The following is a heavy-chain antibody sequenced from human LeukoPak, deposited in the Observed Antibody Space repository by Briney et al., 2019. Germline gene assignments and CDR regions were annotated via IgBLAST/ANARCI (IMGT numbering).Heavy chain of an antibody. CDR1: RYTFTGYY. D-gene: IGHD5-18*01. V-gene: IGHV1-46*01. CDR2: INPNSGST. J-gene: IGHJ4*02. Sequence: ASVKVSCKASRYTFTGYYMHWVRQAPGQGLEGMGWINPNSGSTSYAQKFQGGVTMTRDTSTSTVYMKLSSLRSEDTAVYYCARGTDKQLWAPFDYWGQGTLVTVSS. CDR3: ARGTDKQLWAPFDY.